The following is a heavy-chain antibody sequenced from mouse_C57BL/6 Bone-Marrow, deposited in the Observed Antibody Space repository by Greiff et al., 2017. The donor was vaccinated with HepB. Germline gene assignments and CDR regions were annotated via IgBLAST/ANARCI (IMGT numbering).Heavy chain of an antibody. CDR3: ARDEEGYAMDY. V-gene: IGHV5-17*01. Sequence: EVKLMESGGGLVKPGGSLKLSCAASGFTFSDYGMHWVRQAPEKGLEWVAYISSGSSTIYYADTVKGRFTISRDNAKNTLFLQMTSLRSEDTAMYYCARDEEGYAMDYWGQGTSVTVSS. J-gene: IGHJ4*01. CDR1: GFTFSDYG. CDR2: ISSGSSTI.